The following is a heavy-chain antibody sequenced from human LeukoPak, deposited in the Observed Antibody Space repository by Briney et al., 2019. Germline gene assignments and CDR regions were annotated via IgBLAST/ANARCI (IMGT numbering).Heavy chain of an antibody. V-gene: IGHV1-8*01. CDR3: ASVRGIAARGPLNWFDP. J-gene: IGHJ5*02. D-gene: IGHD6-6*01. CDR1: GYTFTRYN. Sequence: ASVKVSCKASGYTFTRYNINWVRQATGQGLEWMGWMSPNSGNTGYAQKFQGRVTMTRNTSISTAYMELSSLRSEDTAVYYCASVRGIAARGPLNWFDPWGQGTLVTVSS. CDR2: MSPNSGNT.